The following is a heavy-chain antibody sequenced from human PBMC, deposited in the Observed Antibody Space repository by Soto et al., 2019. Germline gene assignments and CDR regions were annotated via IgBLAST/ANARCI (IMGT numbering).Heavy chain of an antibody. Sequence: QVHLVQSGAEVKKPVASVKVSCMASGYNFIAQNIHWVRQSPGLGLEWMGEMNPNSGGSDYAQEFQGRVSLTRDTSISTAYMELTSLKSDDTAVYYCARERHLHSPSDAFDLWGQGTMVIVSS. CDR2: MNPNSGGS. V-gene: IGHV1-2*02. D-gene: IGHD2-15*01. J-gene: IGHJ3*01. CDR1: GYNFIAQN. CDR3: ARERHLHSPSDAFDL.